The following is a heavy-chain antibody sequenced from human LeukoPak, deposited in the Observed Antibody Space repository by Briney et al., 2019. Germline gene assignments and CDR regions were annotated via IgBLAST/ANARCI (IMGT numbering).Heavy chain of an antibody. CDR1: GFTFSSYG. CDR2: IRYDGSNK. CDR3: AREYTVTTFRWFDP. V-gene: IGHV3-30*02. Sequence: GGSLRLSCAASGFTFSSYGMHWVRQAPGKGLEWVAFIRYDGSNKYYADSVKGRFTISRDNSKNTLYLQMNSLRAEDTAVYNCAREYTVTTFRWFDPWGQGTLVTVSS. J-gene: IGHJ5*02. D-gene: IGHD4-17*01.